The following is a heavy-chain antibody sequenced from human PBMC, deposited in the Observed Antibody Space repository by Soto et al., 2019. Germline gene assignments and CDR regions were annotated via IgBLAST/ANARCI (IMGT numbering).Heavy chain of an antibody. CDR3: ARDPRPPSGWLGFWEYGMDV. D-gene: IGHD3-3*01. CDR1: GYTFTGNY. CDR2: VNPDNGGT. V-gene: IGHV1-2*02. Sequence: ASVKVSCQASGYTFTGNYIHWVRQAPGQGLEWMGWVNPDNGGTTSAQKFQGRVTMTSDTSVTTAYMELNRLTSDDTAVYYCARDPRPPSGWLGFWEYGMDVWGQGTTVTVSS. J-gene: IGHJ6*02.